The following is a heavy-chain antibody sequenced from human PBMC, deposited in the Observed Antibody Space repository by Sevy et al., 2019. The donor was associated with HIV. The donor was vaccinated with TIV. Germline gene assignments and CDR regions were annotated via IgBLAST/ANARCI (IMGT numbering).Heavy chain of an antibody. V-gene: IGHV3-30*14. CDR3: ARDAAEGPYGDSWFSKWLDP. D-gene: IGHD6-13*01. CDR2: ISYDGSNK. CDR1: GFTFNSYS. Sequence: GSLRLSCAASGFTFNSYSMYWVRQTPGKGLEWVAVISYDGSNKYYAESVKGRFTVSRDNSKNTLYLEMNSLGVEDTALYYCARDAAEGPYGDSWFSKWLDPWGQGTLVTVSS. J-gene: IGHJ5*02.